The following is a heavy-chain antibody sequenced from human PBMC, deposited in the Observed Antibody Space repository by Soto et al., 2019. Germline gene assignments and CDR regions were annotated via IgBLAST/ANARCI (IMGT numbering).Heavy chain of an antibody. D-gene: IGHD2-8*01. V-gene: IGHV4-30-4*02. Sequence: PSETLSLTCTVSGGSISSGNYYWSWIRQPPGKGLEWIGFISYSGSTYYSTSLKSRVTISVDTSKSQFSLKLSSVTAADTAVYYCARANGLYFDYWGQGTLVTVS. CDR2: ISYSGST. J-gene: IGHJ4*02. CDR1: GGSISSGNYY. CDR3: ARANGLYFDY.